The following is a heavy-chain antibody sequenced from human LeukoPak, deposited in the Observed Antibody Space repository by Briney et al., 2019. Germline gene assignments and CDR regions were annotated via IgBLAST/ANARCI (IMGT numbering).Heavy chain of an antibody. V-gene: IGHV1-8*01. CDR2: MNPNSGNT. Sequence: GASVKVSCKASGYTFTSYDINWVRQATGQGLEWMGWMNPNSGNTGYGQKFQGRVTMTRNTSISTAYMELSSLRSEDTAVYYCARSYYDSSGYSYYYYYMDVWGKGTTVTVSS. CDR3: ARSYYDSSGYSYYYYYMDV. CDR1: GYTFTSYD. D-gene: IGHD3-22*01. J-gene: IGHJ6*03.